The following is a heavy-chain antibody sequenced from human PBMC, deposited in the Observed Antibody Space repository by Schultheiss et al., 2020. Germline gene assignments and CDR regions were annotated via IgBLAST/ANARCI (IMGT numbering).Heavy chain of an antibody. V-gene: IGHV4-34*01. CDR1: GGSFSGYY. Sequence: GSLRLSCAVYGGSFSGYYWSWIRQPPGKGLEWIGEINHSGSTNYNPSLKSRVTISVDTSKNQFSLKLSSVTASDTAVYFCARQGSGNLWGRGLGYSMDVWGTGTTVNVYS. D-gene: IGHD3-16*01. CDR3: ARQGSGNLWGRGLGYSMDV. J-gene: IGHJ6*03. CDR2: INHSGST.